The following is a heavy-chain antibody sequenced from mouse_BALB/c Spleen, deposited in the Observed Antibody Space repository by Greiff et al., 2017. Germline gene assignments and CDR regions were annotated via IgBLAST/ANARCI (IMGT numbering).Heavy chain of an antibody. V-gene: IGHV3-6*02. D-gene: IGHD2-1*01. CDR1: GYSITSGYY. Sequence: EVKLMESGPGLVKPSQSLSLTCSVTGYSITSGYYWNWIRQFPGNKLEWMGYISYDGSNNYNPSLKNRISITRDTSKNQFFLKLNSVTTEDTATYYCAREGENGNYEYFDVWGAGTTVTVSS. J-gene: IGHJ1*01. CDR2: ISYDGSN. CDR3: AREGENGNYEYFDV.